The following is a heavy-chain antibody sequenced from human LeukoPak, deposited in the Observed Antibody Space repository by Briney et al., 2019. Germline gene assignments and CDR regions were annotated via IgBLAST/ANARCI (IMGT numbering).Heavy chain of an antibody. Sequence: SETLSLTCAVYGGSFSGYYWSWIRQPPGKGLEWIGEINHSGSTNYNPSLKSRVTISVDTSKNQFSLKLSSVTAADTAAYYCARSYDILTGSWDYWGQGTLVTVSS. D-gene: IGHD3-9*01. J-gene: IGHJ4*02. CDR1: GGSFSGYY. V-gene: IGHV4-34*01. CDR3: ARSYDILTGSWDY. CDR2: INHSGST.